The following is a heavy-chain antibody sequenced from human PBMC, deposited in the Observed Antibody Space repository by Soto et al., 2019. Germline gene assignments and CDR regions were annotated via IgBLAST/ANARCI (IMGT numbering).Heavy chain of an antibody. D-gene: IGHD1-1*01. V-gene: IGHV4-34*01. CDR3: ARVERGTATTVVDAFDI. J-gene: IGHJ3*02. CDR2: MSHSGGT. Sequence: QVQLQQWGAGLLKPSETLSLTCAVYGGFVTSGSYYWSWIRQPPGKGLEWIGEMSHSGGTHFNPSLNSRVSISVDTSNNQFTLKISSVTAADTALYYCARVERGTATTVVDAFDIWGPGTMVTVSS. CDR1: GGFVTSGSYY.